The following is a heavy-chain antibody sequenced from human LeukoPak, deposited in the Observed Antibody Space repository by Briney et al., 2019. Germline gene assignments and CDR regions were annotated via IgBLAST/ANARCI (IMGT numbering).Heavy chain of an antibody. V-gene: IGHV4-39*01. J-gene: IGHJ5*02. CDR1: GGSISSSSYY. CDR2: IYYSGST. CDR3: ARILIEPNWFDP. D-gene: IGHD2-15*01. Sequence: SQTLSLTCTVSGGSISSSSYYWGWIRQPPGKGVEWIGSIYYSGSTYYNPSLKSRVTISVDTSKNQFSLKLSSVTAADTAVYYCARILIEPNWFDPWGQGTLVTVSS.